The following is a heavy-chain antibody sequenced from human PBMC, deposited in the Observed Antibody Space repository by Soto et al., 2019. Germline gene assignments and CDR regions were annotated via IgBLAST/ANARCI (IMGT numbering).Heavy chain of an antibody. Sequence: PGGSLRLSCAASGFTFSSYSMGWVRQAPGKGLEWVSAMPGNGVNTYYTDSVKGRFTISRDNSKNTLCLQMDSLRVEDTAVYYCAKGGYSGNREVDYWGQGTLVTVSS. V-gene: IGHV3-23*01. D-gene: IGHD1-26*01. CDR3: AKGGYSGNREVDY. J-gene: IGHJ4*02. CDR1: GFTFSSYS. CDR2: MPGNGVNT.